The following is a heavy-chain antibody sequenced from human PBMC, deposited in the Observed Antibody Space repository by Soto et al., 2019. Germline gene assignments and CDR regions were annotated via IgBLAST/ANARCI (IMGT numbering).Heavy chain of an antibody. Sequence: VKVSCKASGGTFSSYAISWVRQAPGQGLEWMGGIIPIFGTANYAQKSQGRVTITADESTSTAYMELSSLRSEDTAVYYCARSLGYPKTPFDYWGQGTLVTVSS. CDR1: GGTFSSYA. D-gene: IGHD2-2*03. CDR3: ARSLGYPKTPFDY. V-gene: IGHV1-69*01. CDR2: IIPIFGTA. J-gene: IGHJ4*02.